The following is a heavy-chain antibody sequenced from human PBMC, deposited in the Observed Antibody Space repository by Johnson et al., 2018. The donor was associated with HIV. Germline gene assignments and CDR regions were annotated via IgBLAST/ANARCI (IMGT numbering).Heavy chain of an antibody. D-gene: IGHD3-22*01. Sequence: QEQLVESGGGVVQPGRYLRLSCAASGFTFSSYGMHWVRQAPGKGLEWVAVISYDGSNKYYADSVKGRFTISRDNSKNTLYLQMNSLRAEDTAVYYCARDNRDYYDSSGPSAFDIWGQGTMVTVSS. J-gene: IGHJ3*02. CDR2: ISYDGSNK. CDR1: GFTFSSYG. CDR3: ARDNRDYYDSSGPSAFDI. V-gene: IGHV3-30*03.